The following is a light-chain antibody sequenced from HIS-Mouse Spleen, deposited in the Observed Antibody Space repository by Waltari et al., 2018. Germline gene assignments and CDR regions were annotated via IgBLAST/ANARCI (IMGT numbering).Light chain of an antibody. CDR3: SSYTSSSTWV. V-gene: IGLV2-14*03. Sequence: QSALTQPASVSGSPGQSITISFTGTSSYVGCYNYFPWYPQHPGKAPKLLIYDVSNRPSGVSNRFSGSKSGNTASLTISGLQAEDEADYYCSSYTSSSTWVFGGGTKLTVL. CDR2: DVS. CDR1: SSYVGCYNY. J-gene: IGLJ3*02.